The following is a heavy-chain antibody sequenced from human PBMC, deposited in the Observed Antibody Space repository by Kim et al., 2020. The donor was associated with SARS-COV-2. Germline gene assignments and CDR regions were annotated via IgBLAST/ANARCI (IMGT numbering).Heavy chain of an antibody. D-gene: IGHD6-6*01. J-gene: IGHJ6*02. Sequence: GGSLRLSCAASGFTFGDYAMHWVRQAPGKGLEWVSGISWNSGSIGYADSVKGLFTISRDNAKNSLYLQMNSLRAEDTALYYCAKDIYSSSSGVFDYYYYGMDVWGQGTTVTVSS. V-gene: IGHV3-9*01. CDR3: AKDIYSSSSGVFDYYYYGMDV. CDR1: GFTFGDYA. CDR2: ISWNSGSI.